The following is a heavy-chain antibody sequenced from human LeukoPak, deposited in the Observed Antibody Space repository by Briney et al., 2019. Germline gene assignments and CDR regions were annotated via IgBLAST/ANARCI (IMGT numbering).Heavy chain of an antibody. Sequence: SETLSLTCTVSGSSISNYYWTWLRQPAGKGLEWIGRIYTSGGTNYNPSLTTRVTMSVDTSKNPVSLKLTSLTAADTAMYYCARAAEYSSGWYLFDYWGQGILVTVSA. CDR3: ARAAEYSSGWYLFDY. J-gene: IGHJ4*02. D-gene: IGHD6-19*01. CDR1: GSSISNYY. V-gene: IGHV4-4*07. CDR2: IYTSGGT.